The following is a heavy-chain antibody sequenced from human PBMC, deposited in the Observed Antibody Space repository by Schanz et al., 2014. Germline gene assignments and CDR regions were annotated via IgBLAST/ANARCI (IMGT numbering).Heavy chain of an antibody. D-gene: IGHD7-27*01. CDR1: GFSFSDYS. CDR3: VRDYNWGFDN. Sequence: EVQLVESGGGFVQPGGSLRLSCAASGFSFSDYSMNWVRQAPGKGLEWISYIKISGDVFYTDSVKGRFTISRDNAKSSLYLQMSSLRDEDTAIYYCVRDYNWGFDNWGQGTLVTVSS. J-gene: IGHJ4*02. CDR2: IKISGDV. V-gene: IGHV3-48*02.